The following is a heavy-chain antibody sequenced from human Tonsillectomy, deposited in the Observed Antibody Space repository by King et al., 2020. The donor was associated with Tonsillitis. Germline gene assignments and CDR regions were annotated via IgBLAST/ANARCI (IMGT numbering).Heavy chain of an antibody. D-gene: IGHD4-17*01. CDR1: GFTFSSYW. CDR3: ARDPHGDYVAWFDP. J-gene: IGHJ5*02. CDR2: INSDGSST. Sequence: VQLVESGGGLVQPGGSLRLSCAASGFTFSSYWMHWVRQAPGKGLVWVSRINSDGSSTTYADSVKGRFTISRDNAKNKLDLQINSLRADDTAVYYCARDPHGDYVAWFDPWGQGTLVTVSS. V-gene: IGHV3-74*01.